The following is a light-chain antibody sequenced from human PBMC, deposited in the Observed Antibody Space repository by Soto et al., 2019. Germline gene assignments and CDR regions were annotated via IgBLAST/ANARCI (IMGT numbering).Light chain of an antibody. CDR2: ENN. CDR3: GTWDSSLSDPHWV. CDR1: SSNIGNNY. Sequence: QSVLTQPPSVSAAPGQKVTISCSGSSSNIGNNYVSWYQQLPGTAPKLLIYENNKRPSGIPDRFSGSKSGTSATLGITGLQTGDEADYYCGTWDSSLSDPHWVFGGGTKVTVL. J-gene: IGLJ3*02. V-gene: IGLV1-51*02.